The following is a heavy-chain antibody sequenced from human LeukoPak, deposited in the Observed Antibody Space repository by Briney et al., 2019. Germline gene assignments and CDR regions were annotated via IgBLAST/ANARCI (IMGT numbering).Heavy chain of an antibody. J-gene: IGHJ4*02. V-gene: IGHV4-34*01. CDR3: ARGEEFQFSIVVVPAARPRVFDY. D-gene: IGHD2-2*01. CDR2: INHSGST. CDR1: GGSFSGYY. Sequence: SETLSPTCAVYGGSFSGYYWSWLRQPPGKGLEWIGEINHSGSTNYNPSLKSRVTISVDTSKNQFSLKLSSVTAADTAVYYCARGEEFQFSIVVVPAARPRVFDYWGQGTLVTVSS.